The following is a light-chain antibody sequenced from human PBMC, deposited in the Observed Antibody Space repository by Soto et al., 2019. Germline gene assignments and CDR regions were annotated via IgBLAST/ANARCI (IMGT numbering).Light chain of an antibody. CDR1: SSDVGGYNY. J-gene: IGLJ1*01. CDR3: TSWTSTSTDV. V-gene: IGLV2-14*01. CDR2: DVF. Sequence: QSALTQDASVSGSPGQSITISCTGTSSDVGGYNYVSWYQQHPGRAPKLIIYDVFTRPSGISHRFSGSKSGNTASLTISALQAEDEADYYCTSWTSTSTDVFGSGTKVTVL.